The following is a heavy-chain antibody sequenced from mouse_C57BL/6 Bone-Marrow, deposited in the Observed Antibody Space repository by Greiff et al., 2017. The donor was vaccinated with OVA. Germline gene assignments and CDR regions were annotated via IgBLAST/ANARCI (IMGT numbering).Heavy chain of an antibody. J-gene: IGHJ2*01. CDR3: ASSTLYYFDY. Sequence: DVQLVESGGGLVQPGGSLSLSCAASGFTFTDYYMSWVRQPPGKALEWLGFIRNKANGYTTEYSASVKGRFTIPRDNSQSILYLQMNALRAEDSATYYCASSTLYYFDYWGQGTTLTVSS. CDR2: IRNKANGYTT. V-gene: IGHV7-3*01. D-gene: IGHD5-1*01. CDR1: GFTFTDYY.